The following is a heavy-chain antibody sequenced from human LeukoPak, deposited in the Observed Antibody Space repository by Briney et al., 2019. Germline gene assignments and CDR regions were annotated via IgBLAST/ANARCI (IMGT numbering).Heavy chain of an antibody. CDR1: GDSASSNSAA. V-gene: IGHV6-1*01. J-gene: IGHJ6*02. D-gene: IGHD2-15*01. CDR3: ARMWGYCSGGSCYDYYYYYGMDV. Sequence: QTLSLTCAISGDSASSNSAAWNWIRQSPSRGLEWLGRTYYRSKWYNDYAVSVKSRITINPDTSKNQFSLQLNSVTPEDTAVYYCARMWGYCSGGSCYDYYYYYGMDVWGQGTTVTVSS. CDR2: TYYRSKWYN.